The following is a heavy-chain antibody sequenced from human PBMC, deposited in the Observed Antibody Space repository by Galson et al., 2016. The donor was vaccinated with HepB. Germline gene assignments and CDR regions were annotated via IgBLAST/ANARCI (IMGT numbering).Heavy chain of an antibody. J-gene: IGHJ5*02. CDR3: ARRPKQQLSSFWFDP. Sequence: SGAEVKKPGESLKISCKASGYTFTTNWIAWVRQMPGRGLELMGIVYPDDSDTRYSPSFEGQVTISADKSIDTAYLQWSSLRASDTAMYFCARRPKQQLSSFWFDPWGQGTLVTVSP. V-gene: IGHV5-51*01. CDR2: VYPDDSDT. D-gene: IGHD1-1*01. CDR1: GYTFTTNW.